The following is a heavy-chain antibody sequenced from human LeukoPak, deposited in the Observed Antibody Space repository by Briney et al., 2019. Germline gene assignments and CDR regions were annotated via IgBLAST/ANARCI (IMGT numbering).Heavy chain of an antibody. J-gene: IGHJ6*02. CDR3: ARGRSGDSSSWYYYYYGMDV. V-gene: IGHV1-8*01. Sequence: ASVKVSCKASGYTFTSYDINWVRQATGQGLEWMGWMNPNSGNTGYAQKFQGRVTMTRNTSIGTAYMELSSLRSEDTAVYYCARGRSGDSSSWYYYYYGMDVWGQGTTVTVSS. CDR1: GYTFTSYD. CDR2: MNPNSGNT. D-gene: IGHD6-13*01.